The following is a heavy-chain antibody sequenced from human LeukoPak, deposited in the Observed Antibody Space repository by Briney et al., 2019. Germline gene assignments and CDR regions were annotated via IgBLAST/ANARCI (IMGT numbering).Heavy chain of an antibody. CDR1: GFTFDDYA. V-gene: IGHV3-9*01. CDR2: ISWNSGSI. Sequence: GGSLRLSCAASGFTFDDYAMHWVRQAPGKGLEWVSGISWNSGSIGYADSVKGRFTISRDNAKNSLYLQMNSLRAEDTALYYCAKSLGSYGGSSVDYWGQGTLVTVSS. D-gene: IGHD5-12*01. J-gene: IGHJ4*02. CDR3: AKSLGSYGGSSVDY.